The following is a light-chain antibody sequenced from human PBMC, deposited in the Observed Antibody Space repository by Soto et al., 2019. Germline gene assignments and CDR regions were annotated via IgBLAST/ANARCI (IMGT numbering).Light chain of an antibody. CDR3: SSYTGRTTWV. CDR2: EVS. J-gene: IGLJ3*02. Sequence: QSVLTQPASVSGSPGHSITISCTGTSSDFGGYNYVSWYQQHPGKAPKLMIYEVSNRPSGVSNRFSGSKSGNTASLTISGLQADDEAYYYCSSYTGRTTWVFGGGTK. V-gene: IGLV2-14*01. CDR1: SSDFGGYNY.